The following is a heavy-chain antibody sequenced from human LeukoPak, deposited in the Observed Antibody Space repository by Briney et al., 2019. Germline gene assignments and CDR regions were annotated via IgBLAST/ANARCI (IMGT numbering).Heavy chain of an antibody. CDR3: ARAKADDSSWDFDY. Sequence: TSETLSLTCTVSGGSISSYYWSWIRQPPGKGLEWIGYIYYSGSTNYNPSLKSRVTISIDTSKNQFSLKLSSVTAADTAVYYCARAKADDSSWDFDYWGQGTLVTVSS. CDR2: IYYSGST. D-gene: IGHD6-13*01. CDR1: GGSISSYY. V-gene: IGHV4-59*01. J-gene: IGHJ4*02.